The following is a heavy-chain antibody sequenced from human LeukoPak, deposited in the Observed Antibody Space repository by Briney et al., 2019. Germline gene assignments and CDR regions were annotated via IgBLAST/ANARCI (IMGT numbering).Heavy chain of an antibody. CDR2: IYSTGST. J-gene: IGHJ4*02. CDR1: GGSISSYY. Sequence: PSETLSLTCTVSGGSISSYYWSWIRQPPGKGLEWIGHIYSTGSTTYSPSLKSRVTISVDTSKNQFSLKLSSVTAADTAVYYCARGGGVTYYDSTGYLWYFDYWGQGTLVTVSS. D-gene: IGHD3-22*01. CDR3: ARGGGVTYYDSTGYLWYFDY. V-gene: IGHV4-59*01.